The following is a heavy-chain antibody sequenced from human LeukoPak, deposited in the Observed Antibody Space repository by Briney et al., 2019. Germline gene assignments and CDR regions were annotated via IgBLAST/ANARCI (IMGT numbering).Heavy chain of an antibody. J-gene: IGHJ4*02. CDR2: ISNNGCTT. V-gene: IGHV3-64*01. Sequence: GSLGLSCAGSGFTFSRYNMHWVRQAPGKGLEYVSTISNNGCTTYYANSVKGRFTISRDNSKNTLYLHMGSLRVEDMAVYYCARVASSGTYGDYWGQGTLVTVSS. CDR3: ARVASSGTYGDY. D-gene: IGHD1-26*01. CDR1: GFTFSRYN.